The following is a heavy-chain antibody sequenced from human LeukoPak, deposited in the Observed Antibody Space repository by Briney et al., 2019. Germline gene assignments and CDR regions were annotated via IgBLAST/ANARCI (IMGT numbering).Heavy chain of an antibody. D-gene: IGHD1-1*01. CDR2: ISHSGSEK. J-gene: IGHJ4*02. CDR3: AIDLANSWTIDY. Sequence: GRSLRLSCAASGFTFSTFSMYWVRQAPGKGLEWVALISHSGSEKYYADSVEGRFTISRDNSRNTLYLQMNSLSVEDTAFYYCAIDLANSWTIDYWGQGTLVTVSS. V-gene: IGHV3-30-3*01. CDR1: GFTFSTFS.